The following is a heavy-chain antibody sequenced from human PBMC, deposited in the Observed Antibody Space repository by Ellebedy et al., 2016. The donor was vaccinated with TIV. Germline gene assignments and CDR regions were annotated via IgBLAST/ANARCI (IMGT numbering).Heavy chain of an antibody. Sequence: ASVKVSCXASGYTFTSYGISWVRQAPGQGLEWMGWISAYNGNTNYAQKLQGRVTMITDTSTSTAYMELRSLRSDDTAVYYCAGNYYDSSGYYFNFYWGQGTLVTVSS. CDR1: GYTFTSYG. CDR2: ISAYNGNT. J-gene: IGHJ4*02. V-gene: IGHV1-18*04. D-gene: IGHD3-22*01. CDR3: AGNYYDSSGYYFNFY.